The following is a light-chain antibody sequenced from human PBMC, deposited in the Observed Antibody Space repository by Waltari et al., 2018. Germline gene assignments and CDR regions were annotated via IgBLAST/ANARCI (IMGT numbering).Light chain of an antibody. CDR3: CSYAGFYTYV. CDR2: DVT. J-gene: IGLJ1*01. CDR1: RSDVGAFNY. V-gene: IGLV2-11*01. Sequence: QSALTQPRSASGSPGQSVTISRPGTRSDVGAFNYVPWFQQHPGEAPKLIIYDVTKRPSGVPGRFSGSKSGNTASLTISGLQAEDDSDYYCCSYAGFYTYVFGTGTKVTVL.